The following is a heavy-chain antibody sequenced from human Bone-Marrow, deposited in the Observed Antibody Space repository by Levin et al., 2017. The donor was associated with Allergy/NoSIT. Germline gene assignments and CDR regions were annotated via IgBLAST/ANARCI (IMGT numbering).Heavy chain of an antibody. J-gene: IGHJ2*01. CDR1: GFTVSSNY. D-gene: IGHD5-12*01. CDR3: ARGRRGYDFWYFDL. CDR2: IYSGGST. Sequence: GGSLRLSCAASGFTVSSNYMSWVRQAPGKGLEWVSVIYSGGSTYYADSVKGRFTISRDNSKNTLYLQMNSLRAEDTAVYYCARGRRGYDFWYFDLWGRGTLVTVSS. V-gene: IGHV3-66*02.